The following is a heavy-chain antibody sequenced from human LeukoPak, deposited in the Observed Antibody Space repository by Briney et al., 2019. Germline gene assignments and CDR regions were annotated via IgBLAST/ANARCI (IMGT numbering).Heavy chain of an antibody. Sequence: SETLSLTCTVSGGSISSSSYYWGWIRQPPAKGLEWIGSIYYSGSTYYHPSLKSRVTISVDTSKYQFSLKLSSVTAAETAVYYCARAVAPDYYYYMDVWGKGTTVTVSS. CDR3: ARAVAPDYYYYMDV. CDR2: IYYSGST. V-gene: IGHV4-39*01. D-gene: IGHD5-12*01. CDR1: GGSISSSSYY. J-gene: IGHJ6*03.